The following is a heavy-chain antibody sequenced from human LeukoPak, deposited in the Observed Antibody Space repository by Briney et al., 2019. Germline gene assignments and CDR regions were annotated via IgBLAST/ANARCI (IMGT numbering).Heavy chain of an antibody. CDR3: ARAWVAARLISYFDY. Sequence: PGGSLRLSCAASGFTFDDYGMSWVRQAPGKGLEWVSGINWNGGSTGYADSVKGRFTISRDNAKNSLYLQMNSLRAEDTALYYCARAWVAARLISYFDYWGQGTLVTVSS. CDR1: GFTFDDYG. V-gene: IGHV3-20*04. J-gene: IGHJ4*02. CDR2: INWNGGST. D-gene: IGHD6-6*01.